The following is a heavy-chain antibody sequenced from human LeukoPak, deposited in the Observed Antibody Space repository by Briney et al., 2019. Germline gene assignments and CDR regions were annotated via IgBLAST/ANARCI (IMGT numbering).Heavy chain of an antibody. V-gene: IGHV3-15*01. CDR2: IKRETDGGTI. D-gene: IGHD3-22*01. CDR3: TTDRYYDNSELQFQH. Sequence: GGSLRLSCVASGFIFRNYAMSWVRQAPGKGLEWLGRIKRETDGGTIDYAAPVKGRFTISRDDSRNTLYLQMDSLKIEDTAVYYCTTDRYYDNSELQFQHWGQGTLVTVPS. J-gene: IGHJ1*01. CDR1: GFIFRNYA.